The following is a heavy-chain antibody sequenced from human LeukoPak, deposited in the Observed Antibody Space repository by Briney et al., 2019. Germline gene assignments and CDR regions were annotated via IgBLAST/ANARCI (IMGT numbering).Heavy chain of an antibody. D-gene: IGHD3-22*01. CDR3: TRYGPRSSGYPDN. V-gene: IGHV4-31*03. CDR2: IYYSGST. J-gene: IGHJ4*02. Sequence: SQTLSLTCTVSGDSINSGGYFWSWIRQHPGKGLEWIGYIYYSGSTYYNPSLKSRVTISVDTSKNQFSLKLSSVTAADTAVYYCTRYGPRSSGYPDNWGQGTLVTVTS. CDR1: GDSINSGGYF.